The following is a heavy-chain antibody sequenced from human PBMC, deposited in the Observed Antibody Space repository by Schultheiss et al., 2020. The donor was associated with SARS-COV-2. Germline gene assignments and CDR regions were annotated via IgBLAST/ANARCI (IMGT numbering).Heavy chain of an antibody. Sequence: GGSLRLSCAASGFTFSDYYMSWIRQAPGKGLEWVSYISSSSSYTNYADSVKGRFTISRDNAKNSLYLQMNSLRAEDTALYYCAKDRLGSYYAFDIWGQGTMVTVSS. CDR2: ISSSSSYT. CDR1: GFTFSDYY. V-gene: IGHV3-11*05. CDR3: AKDRLGSYYAFDI. D-gene: IGHD1-26*01. J-gene: IGHJ3*02.